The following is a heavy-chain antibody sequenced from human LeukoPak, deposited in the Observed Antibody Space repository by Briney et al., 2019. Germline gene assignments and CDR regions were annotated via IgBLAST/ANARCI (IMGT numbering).Heavy chain of an antibody. CDR1: GGSFSGYY. Sequence: SSETLSLTYAVYGGSFSGYYWSWIRQPPGKGLEWIGEINHSGSTNYNPSLKSRVTISVDTSKNQFSLKLSSVTAADTAVYYCARVGKVGATRTRALQNYFDYWGQGTLVTVSS. D-gene: IGHD1-26*01. CDR3: ARVGKVGATRTRALQNYFDY. CDR2: INHSGST. V-gene: IGHV4-34*01. J-gene: IGHJ4*02.